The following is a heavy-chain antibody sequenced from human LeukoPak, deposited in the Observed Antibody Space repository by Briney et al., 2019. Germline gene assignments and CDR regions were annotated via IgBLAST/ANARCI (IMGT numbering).Heavy chain of an antibody. CDR2: IYNSGAKI. D-gene: IGHD6-19*01. CDR3: AKDVAPDSGWDLDY. J-gene: IGHJ4*02. CDR1: GLTFSTYS. Sequence: GGSLGLSCAVSGLTFSTYSMTWVRQGPGKGLEWVSSIYNSGAKIFYADSVKGRFTISRDNSKNMLYLQMNSLRVEDTAVYYCAKDVAPDSGWDLDYWGQGTLVTVSS. V-gene: IGHV3-23*01.